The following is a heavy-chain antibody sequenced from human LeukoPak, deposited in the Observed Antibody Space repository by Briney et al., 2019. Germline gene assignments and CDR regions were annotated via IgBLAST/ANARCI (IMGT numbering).Heavy chain of an antibody. CDR2: ISGSGGST. Sequence: PGGSLRLSCAASGFTFSSYAISWVRQAPGKGLEWVSAISGSGGSTYYADSVKGRFTISRDNSKNTLYLQMNSLRAEDTAVYYCAKAGAMGLYFDYWGQGNLVTVSS. V-gene: IGHV3-23*01. CDR1: GFTFSSYA. D-gene: IGHD5-18*01. J-gene: IGHJ4*02. CDR3: AKAGAMGLYFDY.